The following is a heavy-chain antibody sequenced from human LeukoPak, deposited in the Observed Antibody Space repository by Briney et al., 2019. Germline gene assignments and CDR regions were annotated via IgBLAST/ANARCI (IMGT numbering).Heavy chain of an antibody. CDR2: IYPGDSES. CDR3: ARHSDCGGDCPFDY. CDR1: GYNLVSYC. J-gene: IGHJ4*02. Sequence: GESLKISCKASGYNLVSYCIAWVRQMPGRGLEWMGVIYPGDSESRYSSSFQGQVTISVDKSINSAYLQWSSLKASDTAMYYCARHSDCGGDCPFDYWGQGTLVTVSS. V-gene: IGHV5-51*01. D-gene: IGHD2-21*02.